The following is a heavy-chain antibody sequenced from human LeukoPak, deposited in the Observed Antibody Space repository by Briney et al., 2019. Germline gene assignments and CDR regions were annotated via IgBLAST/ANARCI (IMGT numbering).Heavy chain of an antibody. Sequence: PGGSLRLSCAASGFTFSSYSMNWVRQAPGKGLEWVSSISSSSSYIYYADSVKGRFTISRDNAKNSLYLQMDSLRAEDTAVYYCASLITVTTKGYYYGMDVWGQGTTVTVSS. CDR1: GFTFSSYS. V-gene: IGHV3-21*01. CDR2: ISSSSSYI. J-gene: IGHJ6*02. CDR3: ASLITVTTKGYYYGMDV. D-gene: IGHD4-17*01.